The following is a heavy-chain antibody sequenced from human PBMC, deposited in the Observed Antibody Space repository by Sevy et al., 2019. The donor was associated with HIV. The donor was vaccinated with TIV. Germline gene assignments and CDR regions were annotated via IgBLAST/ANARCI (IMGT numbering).Heavy chain of an antibody. CDR3: ARDGSNWIPFDR. CDR1: GFTLNSYA. J-gene: IGHJ5*02. CDR2: ISGTGART. V-gene: IGHV3-23*01. Sequence: GGSLRLSCVASGFTLNSYAMSWVRQAPGKGLEWISDISGTGARTNYADSVVGRFTISRDNSKNTLYLQMNSLRAEDTAIYDCARDGSNWIPFDRWGQGTLVTVSS. D-gene: IGHD1-20*01.